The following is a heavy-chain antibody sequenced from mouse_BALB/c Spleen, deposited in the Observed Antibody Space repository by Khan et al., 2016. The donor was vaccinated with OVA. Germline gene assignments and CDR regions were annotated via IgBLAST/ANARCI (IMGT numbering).Heavy chain of an antibody. V-gene: IGHV5-6*01. D-gene: IGHD1-1*01. CDR2: VSTGGSYT. CDR1: GFTFSTYG. CDR3: TRLAYYYDSEGFAY. Sequence: VQLQQSGGDLVKPGGSLKLSCAASGFTFSTYGMSWVRQAPDKRLEWVATVSTGGSYTYYPDSVKGRFTISRDNAKNTLYLQMSGLRSEDTAMFYGTRLAYYYDSEGFAYWGQGTLVTVSA. J-gene: IGHJ3*01.